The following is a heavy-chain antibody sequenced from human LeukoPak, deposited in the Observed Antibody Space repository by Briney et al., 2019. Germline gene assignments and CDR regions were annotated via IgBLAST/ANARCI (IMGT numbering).Heavy chain of an antibody. V-gene: IGHV4-59*08. CDR1: GGSISSYY. Sequence: PSETLSLTSTVSGGSISSYYWSWIRQPPGKGLEWIGYIYYSGSTNYNPSLKSRVTISVDTSKNQFSLKLSSVTAADTAVYYCARRGAMVRGVIQLYYFDSWGQGTLVTVSS. J-gene: IGHJ4*02. D-gene: IGHD3-10*01. CDR2: IYYSGST. CDR3: ARRGAMVRGVIQLYYFDS.